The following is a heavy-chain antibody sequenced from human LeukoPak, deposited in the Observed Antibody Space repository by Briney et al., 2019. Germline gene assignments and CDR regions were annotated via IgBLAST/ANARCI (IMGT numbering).Heavy chain of an antibody. CDR1: GYTFTIYG. J-gene: IGHJ4*02. V-gene: IGHV1-18*04. CDR3: ARVVEIVVVVAATPYYFDY. Sequence: GASLKVSSKASGYTFTIYGISWVRQAPGQGLEWMGWISAYNGNTNYAQKLQGRLSITPDTSTSTAYMELRSLRSEDRAVDYCARVVEIVVVVAATPYYFDYWGQGTLVTVSS. CDR2: ISAYNGNT. D-gene: IGHD2-15*01.